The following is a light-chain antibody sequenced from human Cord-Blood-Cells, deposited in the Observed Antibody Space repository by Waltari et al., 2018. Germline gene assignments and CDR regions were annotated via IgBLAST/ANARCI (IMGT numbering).Light chain of an antibody. Sequence: QSALTQPASVSGSPGQSITLSCTGTSSDVGGYNYVSWYHQHPGKAPKIMIYDVSKCPPGVFNRLFCSKSASTASLTISALHADDDDDYYCSSYTSSSTHVVFGAGTKLTVL. CDR2: DVS. J-gene: IGLJ2*01. CDR3: SSYTSSSTHVV. CDR1: SSDVGGYNY. V-gene: IGLV2-14*01.